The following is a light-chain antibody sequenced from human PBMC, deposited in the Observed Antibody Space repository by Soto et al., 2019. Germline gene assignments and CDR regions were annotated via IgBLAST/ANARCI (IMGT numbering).Light chain of an antibody. CDR1: QSVSSN. Sequence: EIVMNQSPATLSVSPGERATLSCRASQSVSSNLAWYQQKPGQAPRLLIYGASTRATGIPARFSGSGSGTDFTLTISSLQPEDFATYYCQQSYSTPLTFGGGTKVDIK. CDR2: GAS. J-gene: IGKJ4*01. CDR3: QQSYSTPLT. V-gene: IGKV3-15*01.